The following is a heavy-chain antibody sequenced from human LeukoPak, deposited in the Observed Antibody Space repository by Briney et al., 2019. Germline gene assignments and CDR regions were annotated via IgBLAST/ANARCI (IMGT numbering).Heavy chain of an antibody. Sequence: ASVKVSCKASGYTFTSYYMHWVRQAPGQGLEWMGIINPSGGSTSYAQKFQGRVTMTRGTSTSTVYMELSSLRSEDTAVYYCARDLRDSSGYYYPLGYWGQGTLVTVSS. CDR2: INPSGGST. V-gene: IGHV1-46*01. D-gene: IGHD3-22*01. CDR3: ARDLRDSSGYYYPLGY. CDR1: GYTFTSYY. J-gene: IGHJ4*02.